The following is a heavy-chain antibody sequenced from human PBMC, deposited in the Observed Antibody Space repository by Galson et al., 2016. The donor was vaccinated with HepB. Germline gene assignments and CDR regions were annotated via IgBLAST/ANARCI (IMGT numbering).Heavy chain of an antibody. Sequence: SLRLSCAASGFTIRSNYVSWVRQAPGKGLEYISVTHPGGTPYFADALKGRFIVSGDNSKNTLYLQMHSLRAEDTAVYYCARDLNYWGQGTLVTVSS. V-gene: IGHV3-53*01. J-gene: IGHJ4*02. CDR1: GFTIRSNY. CDR3: ARDLNY. CDR2: THPGGTP.